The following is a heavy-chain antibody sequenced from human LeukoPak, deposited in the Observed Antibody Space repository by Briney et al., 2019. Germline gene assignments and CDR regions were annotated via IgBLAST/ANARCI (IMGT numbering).Heavy chain of an antibody. D-gene: IGHD3-3*01. Sequence: SDTLSLTCSVSGGPINSGDDYWRWIRQPPGKGLEWIGYIYYSESTYYNPSLKSRVTISVDTSKNHFSLKLSSVTAADTAVYYCAREPYDFWSGPNWFDPWGQGTLVTVSS. CDR3: AREPYDFWSGPNWFDP. J-gene: IGHJ5*02. V-gene: IGHV4-30-4*02. CDR2: IYYSEST. CDR1: GGPINSGDDY.